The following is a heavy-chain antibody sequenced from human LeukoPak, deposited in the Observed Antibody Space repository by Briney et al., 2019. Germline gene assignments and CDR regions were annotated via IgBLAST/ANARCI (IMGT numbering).Heavy chain of an antibody. V-gene: IGHV3-74*01. CDR2: IKGDGSHT. J-gene: IGHJ4*02. Sequence: GGSLRFSCAASGFTLSNYWMHGVRQAPGKGLEWVSRIKGDGSHTIYADSVKGRSTISRDNAKNTVYLQMNSLRAEDTAVHYCTRDGDAYNFDYWGQGTLVTVSS. D-gene: IGHD5-24*01. CDR1: GFTLSNYW. CDR3: TRDGDAYNFDY.